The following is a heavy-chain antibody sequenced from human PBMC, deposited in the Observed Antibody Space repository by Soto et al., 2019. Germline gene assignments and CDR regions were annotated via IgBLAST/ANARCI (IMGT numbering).Heavy chain of an antibody. CDR2: IITFVGKA. J-gene: IGHJ6*03. CDR1: GGTLSSYS. CDR3: ARATGGLDSGGNYMDV. D-gene: IGHD2-8*02. Sequence: SVKVSCKTSGGTLSSYSFIWVRQAPGQGLEWVGRIITFVGKANVAQRFQGRVTITADRSTATAYMELRRLTSDDTAVYYCARATGGLDSGGNYMDVWGTGTTVTVSS. V-gene: IGHV1-69*08.